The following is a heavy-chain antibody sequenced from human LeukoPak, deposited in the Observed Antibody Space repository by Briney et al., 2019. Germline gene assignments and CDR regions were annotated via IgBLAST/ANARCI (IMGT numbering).Heavy chain of an antibody. Sequence: GGSLRLSCAASGFTLSTYAMSWVRQAPGEGLEWVSSISGSGGSTYYSDSVKGRFTISRDNSKNTLFLQMNSLRAEDTAVFYCAKGMVSSWRKYYYYMDVWGKGTTVTVSS. D-gene: IGHD6-13*01. CDR1: GFTLSTYA. CDR2: ISGSGGST. V-gene: IGHV3-23*01. CDR3: AKGMVSSWRKYYYYMDV. J-gene: IGHJ6*03.